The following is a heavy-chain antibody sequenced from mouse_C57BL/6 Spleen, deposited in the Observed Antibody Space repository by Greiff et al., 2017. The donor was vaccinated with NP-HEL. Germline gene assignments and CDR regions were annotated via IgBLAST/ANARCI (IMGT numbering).Heavy chain of an antibody. D-gene: IGHD2-10*01. CDR2: IDPETGGT. J-gene: IGHJ3*01. V-gene: IGHV1-15*01. CDR1: GYTFTDYE. Sequence: QVQLQQSGAELVRPGASVTLSCKASGYTFTDYEMHWVKQTPVHGLEWIGAIDPETGGTAYNQKFKGKAILTADKSSSTAYMELRSLTSEDSAVYYCTRSSLLPWFAYWGQGTLVTVSA. CDR3: TRSSLLPWFAY.